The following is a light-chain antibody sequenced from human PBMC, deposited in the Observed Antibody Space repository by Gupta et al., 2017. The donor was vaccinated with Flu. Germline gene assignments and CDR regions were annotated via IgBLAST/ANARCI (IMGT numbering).Light chain of an antibody. CDR1: SGQSGNYNL. CDR2: EVS. Sequence: QSALTQPASVSGSPGQSIPLSCTGVSGQSGNYNLVSWYQQNPGKAPRLLIYEVSQRPSGVADRLSGSKAGNTASLTITGQQEEDEADYYGGSSPRANEGVCGGGTRVTVL. J-gene: IGLJ3*02. CDR3: GSSPRANEGV. V-gene: IGLV2-23*02.